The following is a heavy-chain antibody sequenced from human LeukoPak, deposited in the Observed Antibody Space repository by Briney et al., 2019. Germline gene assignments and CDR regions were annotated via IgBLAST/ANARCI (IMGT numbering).Heavy chain of an antibody. Sequence: GSLRLSCAASGFTFSSYSMNWVRQAPGKGLEWVSYISSSSSTIYYADSVKGRFTISRDNAKNSLYLQMNSLRAEDTAVYYCARREVVYAGRDYYYYMDVWGKGTTVTVSS. D-gene: IGHD2-8*02. CDR2: ISSSSSTI. CDR3: ARREVVYAGRDYYYYMDV. J-gene: IGHJ6*03. V-gene: IGHV3-48*01. CDR1: GFTFSSYS.